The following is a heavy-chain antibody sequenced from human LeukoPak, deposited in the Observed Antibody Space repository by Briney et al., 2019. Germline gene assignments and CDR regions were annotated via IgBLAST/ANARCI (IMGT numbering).Heavy chain of an antibody. Sequence: ASVKVSCKASGYTFTGYYMHWLLQAPGQGLEWMGWINPNSGGTNYAQKFQGRVTMTRDTSISTAYMELSRLRSDDTAVYYCARGERITIFRRMGNWFDPWGQGTLVTVSS. D-gene: IGHD3-3*01. CDR1: GYTFTGYY. J-gene: IGHJ5*02. V-gene: IGHV1-2*02. CDR3: ARGERITIFRRMGNWFDP. CDR2: INPNSGGT.